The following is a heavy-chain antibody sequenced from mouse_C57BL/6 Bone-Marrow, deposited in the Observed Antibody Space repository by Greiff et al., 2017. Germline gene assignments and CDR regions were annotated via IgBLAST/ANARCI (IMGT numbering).Heavy chain of an antibody. CDR3: ARGSGNYGAYAMGY. CDR2: IYPGDGDT. Sequence: VQPQQSGPELVKPGASVKISCKASGYAFSSSWMNWVKQRPGKGLEWIGRIYPGDGDTNYNGKFKGKATLTADKSSSTAYMQLSSLTSEDSAVYVCARGSGNYGAYAMGYWGQGTSVTVAS. V-gene: IGHV1-82*01. D-gene: IGHD2-1*01. CDR1: GYAFSSSW. J-gene: IGHJ4*01.